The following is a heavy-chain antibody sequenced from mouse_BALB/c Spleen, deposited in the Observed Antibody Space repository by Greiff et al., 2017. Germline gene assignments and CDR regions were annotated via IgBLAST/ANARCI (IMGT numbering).Heavy chain of an antibody. D-gene: IGHD2-4*01. V-gene: IGHV5-9-4*01. CDR1: GFTFSSYA. Sequence: EVQRVESGGGLVKPGGSLKLSCAASGFTFSSYAMSWVRQSPEKRLEWVAEISSGGSYTYYPDTVTGRFTISRDNAKNTLYLEMSSLRSEDTAMYYCAMITTWFAYWGQGTLVTVSA. CDR3: AMITTWFAY. J-gene: IGHJ3*01. CDR2: ISSGGSYT.